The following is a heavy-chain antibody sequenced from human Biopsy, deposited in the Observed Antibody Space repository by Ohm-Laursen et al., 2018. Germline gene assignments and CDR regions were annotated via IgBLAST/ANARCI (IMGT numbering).Heavy chain of an antibody. Sequence: SVKVSCNASGETFTNSAISWVRQAPGQGLEWMGGIIPFFRSVQYAQTFGGRLTITADESTATAYMELSSLRSDDTAVYFCASQTPRNPDILTGAYHYDMAVWGQGTKVTVSS. J-gene: IGHJ6*02. CDR3: ASQTPRNPDILTGAYHYDMAV. CDR1: GETFTNSA. D-gene: IGHD3-9*01. CDR2: IIPFFRSV. V-gene: IGHV1-69*13.